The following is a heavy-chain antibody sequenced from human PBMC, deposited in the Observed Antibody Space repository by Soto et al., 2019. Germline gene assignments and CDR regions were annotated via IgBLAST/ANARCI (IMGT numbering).Heavy chain of an antibody. J-gene: IGHJ4*02. CDR1: GFSLSNARMG. V-gene: IGHV2-26*01. CDR3: ARMGHYDFWSGYYFDY. D-gene: IGHD3-3*01. Sequence: VFSKESGPVLVKPTETLTLTCTVSGFSLSNARMGVSWIRQPPGKALEWLAHIFSNDEKSYSTSLKSRLTISKDTSKSQVVLTMTNMDPVDTATYYCARMGHYDFWSGYYFDYWGQGTLVTVSS. CDR2: IFSNDEK.